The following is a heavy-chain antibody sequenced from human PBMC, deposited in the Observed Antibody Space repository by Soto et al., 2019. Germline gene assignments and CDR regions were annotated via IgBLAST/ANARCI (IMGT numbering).Heavy chain of an antibody. CDR3: VRDAGSWGY. D-gene: IGHD3-10*01. V-gene: IGHV3-48*02. CDR2: ISSSSTTI. CDR1: GFTFSSYS. Sequence: EVQLVESGGGLVQPGGSLRLSCVGSGFTFSSYSMDWVRQAPGKGLEWISYISSSSTTIHYVDSVKGRFTISRDNAKNSLSLQMNSLRDEDTAMYYCVRDAGSWGYWGQGTLVTVSS. J-gene: IGHJ4*02.